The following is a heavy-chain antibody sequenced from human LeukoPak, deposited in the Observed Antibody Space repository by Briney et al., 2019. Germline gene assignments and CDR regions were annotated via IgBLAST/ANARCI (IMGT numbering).Heavy chain of an antibody. CDR2: IRNKNHNYAT. Sequence: GRSLRLSCAASGFTFSGSAMHWVRQASGKGLEWVGRIRNKNHNYATAYGASVKGRFTISRDDSKNTAYLQMNSLKTEDTAVYYCARGGFSMDTGYYYGMDVWGQGTTVTVSS. J-gene: IGHJ6*02. CDR3: ARGGFSMDTGYYYGMDV. D-gene: IGHD5-18*01. CDR1: GFTFSGSA. V-gene: IGHV3-73*01.